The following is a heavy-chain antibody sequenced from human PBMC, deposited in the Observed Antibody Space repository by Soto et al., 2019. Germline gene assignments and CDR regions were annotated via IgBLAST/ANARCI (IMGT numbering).Heavy chain of an antibody. D-gene: IGHD2-21*01. J-gene: IGHJ3*02. CDR2: ICGSGGST. Sequence: GGSLRLSCAASGFTFSSYAMSWVRQAPGKGLEWVSAICGSGGSTYYADSVKGRFTISKDNSKNTLYLQMNSLRAEDTALYYWAKRAIEVGYDAFDIWGQGTMVTVSS. CDR3: AKRAIEVGYDAFDI. CDR1: GFTFSSYA. V-gene: IGHV3-23*01.